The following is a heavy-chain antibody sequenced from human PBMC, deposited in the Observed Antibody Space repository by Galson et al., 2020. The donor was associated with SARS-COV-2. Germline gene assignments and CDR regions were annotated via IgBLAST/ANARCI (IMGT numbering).Heavy chain of an antibody. CDR1: GYRFTSYY. CDR2: INPSTGSA. Sequence: ASVKASCKTSGYRFTSYYMHWVRQAPGQGLEYLGWINPSTGSAGYGQKFQDRVTLTSDMSITTAFMKLTRLSLDDTAVYYCARGLSGAWPSDRFYGMDVWGQGTTVTVSS. V-gene: IGHV1-2*02. CDR3: ARGLSGAWPSDRFYGMDV. D-gene: IGHD3-16*02. J-gene: IGHJ6*02.